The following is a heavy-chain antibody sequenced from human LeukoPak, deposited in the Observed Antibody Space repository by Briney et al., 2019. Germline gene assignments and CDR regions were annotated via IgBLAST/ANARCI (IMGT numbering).Heavy chain of an antibody. CDR1: GFTFSSYW. D-gene: IGHD3-22*01. J-gene: IGHJ4*02. CDR3: AKVSGYYEYFDY. V-gene: IGHV3-23*01. CDR2: ISGSGGST. Sequence: PGGFLRLSCAASGFTFSSYWMSWVRQAPGKGLEWVSAISGSGGSTYYVDSVKGRFTISRDNSKNTLYLQMNSLRAEDTAVYYCAKVSGYYEYFDYWGQGALVTVSS.